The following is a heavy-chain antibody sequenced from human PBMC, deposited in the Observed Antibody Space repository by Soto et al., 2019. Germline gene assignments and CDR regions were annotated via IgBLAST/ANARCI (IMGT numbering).Heavy chain of an antibody. Sequence: GESLKISCKGSGYSFSTYWIGWMRQMPGIGLEWMGIIYPGDSDTRYSPSFQGRVTISADKSISTAYLQWSSLQPSDTGIYFCARRGRALADDYFDHWGQGTLVTVSS. CDR1: GYSFSTYW. V-gene: IGHV5-51*01. J-gene: IGHJ4*02. CDR2: IYPGDSDT. D-gene: IGHD1-1*01. CDR3: ARRGRALADDYFDH.